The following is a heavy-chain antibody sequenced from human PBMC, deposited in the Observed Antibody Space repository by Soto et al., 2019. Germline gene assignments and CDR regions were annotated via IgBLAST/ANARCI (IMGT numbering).Heavy chain of an antibody. J-gene: IGHJ6*02. CDR2: IVVGSGNT. CDR1: GFTFTSSA. Sequence: GGPVKVSCKASGFTFTSSAVQWVRQARGQRLEWIGWIVVGSGNTNYAQKFQERVTITRDMSTSTAYMELSSLRSEDTAVYYCAALSTTIGYYGMDVWGQGTTVTVSS. V-gene: IGHV1-58*01. D-gene: IGHD4-17*01. CDR3: AALSTTIGYYGMDV.